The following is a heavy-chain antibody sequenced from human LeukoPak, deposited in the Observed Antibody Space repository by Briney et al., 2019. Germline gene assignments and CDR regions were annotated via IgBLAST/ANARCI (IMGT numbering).Heavy chain of an antibody. J-gene: IGHJ4*02. CDR1: GGSISSYY. D-gene: IGHD6-13*01. V-gene: IGHV4-59*12. Sequence: SETLSLTCTVSGGSISSYYWSWIRQPPGKGLEWIGYIYYSGSTNYNPSLKSRVTISVDTSKNQFSLKLSSVTAADTAVYYCARETGSSWFLLFDYWGQGTLVTVSS. CDR3: ARETGSSWFLLFDY. CDR2: IYYSGST.